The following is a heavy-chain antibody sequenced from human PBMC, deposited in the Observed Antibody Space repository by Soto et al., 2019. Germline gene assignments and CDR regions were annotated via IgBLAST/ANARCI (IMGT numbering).Heavy chain of an antibody. D-gene: IGHD3-9*01. CDR1: GGSFSGYY. J-gene: IGHJ6*02. V-gene: IGHV4-34*01. CDR3: ARGPTSRYFDWLGLVDGMDV. CDR2: INHSGST. Sequence: QVQLQQWGAGLLKPSETLSLTCAVYGGSFSGYYWSWIRQPPGKGLEWIGEINHSGSTNYNPSLKSRVTISVDPSKNQFSLKLSSVTAADTAVYYCARGPTSRYFDWLGLVDGMDVWGQGTTVTVSS.